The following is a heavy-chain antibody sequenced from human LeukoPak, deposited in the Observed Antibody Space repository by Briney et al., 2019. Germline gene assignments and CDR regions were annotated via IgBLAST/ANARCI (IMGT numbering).Heavy chain of an antibody. CDR2: ISAYNGNT. V-gene: IGHV1-18*01. CDR1: GYTFTSYG. Sequence: ASVKVSCRASGYTFTSYGISWVRQAPGQGLEWMGWISAYNGNTNYAQKLQGRVTMTTDTSTSTAYMELRSLRSDDTAVYYCARVTIPGNWFDPWGQGTLVTVSS. J-gene: IGHJ5*02. D-gene: IGHD2-21*01. CDR3: ARVTIPGNWFDP.